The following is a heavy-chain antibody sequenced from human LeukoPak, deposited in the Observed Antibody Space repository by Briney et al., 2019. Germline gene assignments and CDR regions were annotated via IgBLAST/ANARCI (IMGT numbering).Heavy chain of an antibody. D-gene: IGHD3-10*01. J-gene: IGHJ4*02. Sequence: GGSLRLSCAASGFTASSNYMSWVRQAPGKGLEWVSVIYSGGSTYYADSVKGRFTISRDNSKNTLYLQMNSLRAEDTAVYYCARAPVTMVRGAPDYWGQGTLVTVSS. CDR2: IYSGGST. CDR1: GFTASSNY. V-gene: IGHV3-66*01. CDR3: ARAPVTMVRGAPDY.